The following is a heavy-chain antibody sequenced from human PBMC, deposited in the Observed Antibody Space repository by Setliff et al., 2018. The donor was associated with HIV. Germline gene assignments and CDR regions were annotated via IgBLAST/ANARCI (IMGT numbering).Heavy chain of an antibody. CDR3: ARHEASGSPPRGAFDI. J-gene: IGHJ3*02. D-gene: IGHD6-19*01. Sequence: GGSLRLSCSVFGISFRSYSMYWVRQAPGKGLEWVALIWYDGRNIYYADSLKGRFTISRDNSKNTLSLQMNRLRSEDTALYYCARHEASGSPPRGAFDIWGQGTMVTVSS. V-gene: IGHV3-33*08. CDR1: GISFRSYS. CDR2: IWYDGRNI.